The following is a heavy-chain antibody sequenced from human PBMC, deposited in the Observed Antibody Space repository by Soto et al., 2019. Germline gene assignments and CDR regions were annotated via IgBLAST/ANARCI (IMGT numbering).Heavy chain of an antibody. CDR3: AQSTPPRTPED. Sequence: EVQLLESGGGLVQPGGSLRLSCAASGFTFSSYAMSWVRQAPGKGLEWVSAISGSGGSTYYADSVKGRFTISRDNSQNTMYLQINSVRAEDTAVYYCAQSTPPRTPEDWGQGTLVSVSS. V-gene: IGHV3-23*01. CDR2: ISGSGGST. CDR1: GFTFSSYA. J-gene: IGHJ4*02.